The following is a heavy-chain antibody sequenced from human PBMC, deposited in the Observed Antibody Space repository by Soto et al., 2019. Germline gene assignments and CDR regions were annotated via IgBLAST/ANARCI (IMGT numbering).Heavy chain of an antibody. D-gene: IGHD6-13*01. CDR1: GGSTSSSSYY. CDR3: ARLGSELAAGTDYYYYYGMDV. Sequence: SETLSITCTVSGGSTSSSSYYWGWIRQPPGKELEWIWSIYYSGSTYYNPSLKSRVTISVDTSKNQFSLKLSSVTAADTAVYYCARLGSELAAGTDYYYYYGMDVWGQGTTVTVSS. V-gene: IGHV4-39*01. CDR2: IYYSGST. J-gene: IGHJ6*02.